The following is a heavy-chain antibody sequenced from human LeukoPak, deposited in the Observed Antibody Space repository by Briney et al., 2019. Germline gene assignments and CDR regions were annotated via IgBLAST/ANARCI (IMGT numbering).Heavy chain of an antibody. CDR2: IYYSGST. Sequence: SETLSLTCTVSGGSISSSSYYWGWIRQPPGKGLEWIGSIYYSGSTYYNPSLKSRITISVDTSKNQFSLKLSSVTAADTAVYYCARLVDIVVVPAASGYMDVWGKGTTVTVSS. CDR3: ARLVDIVVVPAASGYMDV. J-gene: IGHJ6*03. CDR1: GGSISSSSYY. D-gene: IGHD2-2*03. V-gene: IGHV4-39*01.